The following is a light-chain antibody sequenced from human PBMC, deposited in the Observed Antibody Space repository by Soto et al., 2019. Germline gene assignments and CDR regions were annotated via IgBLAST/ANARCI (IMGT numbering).Light chain of an antibody. V-gene: IGLV2-14*01. Sequence: QSVLNQPASVSGSPGQSITISCTGTSSDVGGYNYVSWYQQHPGKAPKFMIYDVSNRPSEVSNRFSGSKSGNTASLTISGLQAEDEADYYCSSYTTSNTRQIVFGTGTKVTVL. CDR1: SSDVGGYNY. CDR2: DVS. CDR3: SSYTTSNTRQIV. J-gene: IGLJ1*01.